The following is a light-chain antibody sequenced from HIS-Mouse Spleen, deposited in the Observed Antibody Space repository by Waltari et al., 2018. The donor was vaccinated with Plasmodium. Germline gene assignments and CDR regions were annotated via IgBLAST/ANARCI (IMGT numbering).Light chain of an antibody. CDR3: QQYYSYPLT. CDR1: QGISRY. J-gene: IGKJ4*01. CDR2: AAS. V-gene: IGKV1-8*01. Sequence: AIRMTQPPSSFSASTGDRVTITCRASQGISRYLAWYHQKPGKAPKRLIYAASTLHSGVPSRFSGSGSGTDFTLTISCLQSEDFATYYCQQYYSYPLTFGGGTKVEIK.